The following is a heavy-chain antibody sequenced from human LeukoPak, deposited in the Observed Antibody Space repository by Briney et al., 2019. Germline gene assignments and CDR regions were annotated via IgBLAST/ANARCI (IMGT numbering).Heavy chain of an antibody. CDR3: ARLYSSSSGKAFDI. V-gene: IGHV3-48*03. CDR1: GFTFSSYE. J-gene: IGHJ3*02. CDR2: ISSGRTI. Sequence: GGSLRLSCAASGFTFSSYEMNWVRQAPGKGLEWVSYISSGRTIYYADSVKGRFTISRDNAKNSLYLQMNSLRAEDTAAYYCARLYSSSSGKAFDIWGQGTMVTVSS. D-gene: IGHD6-6*01.